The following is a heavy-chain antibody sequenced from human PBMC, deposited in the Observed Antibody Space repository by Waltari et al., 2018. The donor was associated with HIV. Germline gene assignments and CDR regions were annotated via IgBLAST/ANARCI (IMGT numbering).Heavy chain of an antibody. Sequence: EVQLVESGGGLVQPGGSLRLSCAASGCPFRCYWLSWVRQAPGKGLEWVANINQDGSEKYYVDSVKGRFTISRDNAKNSLSLQMNSLRAEDTAVYYCARTGTIANSGRFFDWGQGTLVTVSS. J-gene: IGHJ4*02. CDR2: INQDGSEK. CDR1: GCPFRCYW. CDR3: ARTGTIANSGRFFD. D-gene: IGHD1-26*01. V-gene: IGHV3-7*01.